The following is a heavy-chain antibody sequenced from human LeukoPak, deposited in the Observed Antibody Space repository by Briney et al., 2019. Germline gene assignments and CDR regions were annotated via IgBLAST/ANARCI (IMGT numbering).Heavy chain of an antibody. D-gene: IGHD1-1*01. CDR3: ARSGIGRAFDI. CDR2: ISYDGSNK. CDR1: GFTFSSYA. V-gene: IGHV3-30-3*01. Sequence: GGSLRLSCAASGFTFSSYAMHWVRQAPGKGLEWVAVISYDGSNKYYADSVKGRFTVSRDNAKNMVYLEMNSLRGDDTAVYYCARSGIGRAFDIWGQGATVTVSS. J-gene: IGHJ3*02.